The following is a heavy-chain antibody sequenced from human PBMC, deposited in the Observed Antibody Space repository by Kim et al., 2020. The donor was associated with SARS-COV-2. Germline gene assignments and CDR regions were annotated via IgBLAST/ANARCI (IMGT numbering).Heavy chain of an antibody. J-gene: IGHJ4*02. CDR1: EFNVGRNY. D-gene: IGHD3-16*01. V-gene: IGHV3-53*01. CDR2: IYSNGDR. CDR3: ARKTDSYGHGGF. Sequence: GGSLRLSCAVSEFNVGRNYMTWVRQAPGKGLEWVSLIYSNGDRNYADSVRGRFTISRDSSTNTLFLQMNSLRAEDSAVYYCARKTDSYGHGGFWGRGTLVTVSS.